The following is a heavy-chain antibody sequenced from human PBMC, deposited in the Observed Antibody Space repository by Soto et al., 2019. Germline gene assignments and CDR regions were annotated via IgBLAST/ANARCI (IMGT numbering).Heavy chain of an antibody. Sequence: GGSLRLSCAAPGFTFSSYGMHWARQAPGKGLEWVAVISYDGSNKYYADSVKGRFTISRDNSKNTLYLQMNSLRAEDTAVYYCAKAYVLRGYYYYGMDVWGQGTTVTVSS. CDR3: AKAYVLRGYYYYGMDV. CDR2: ISYDGSNK. D-gene: IGHD4-17*01. CDR1: GFTFSSYG. J-gene: IGHJ6*02. V-gene: IGHV3-30*18.